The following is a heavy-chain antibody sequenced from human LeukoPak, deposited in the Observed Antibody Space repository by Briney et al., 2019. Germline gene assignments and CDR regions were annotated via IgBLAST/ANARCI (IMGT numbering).Heavy chain of an antibody. CDR1: GGTFSSYA. V-gene: IGHV1-69*04. J-gene: IGHJ5*02. CDR2: IIPILGIA. D-gene: IGHD3-10*01. CDR3: AREVSPMVRGVIKCFWFDP. Sequence: GAAVNRSCKASGGTFSSYAISWVRQAPGQGLEWMGRIIPILGIANYAQKFQGRVTITADKSTSTAYMELSSLRSEGTAVYYCAREVSPMVRGVIKCFWFDPWGQGTRGYVSS.